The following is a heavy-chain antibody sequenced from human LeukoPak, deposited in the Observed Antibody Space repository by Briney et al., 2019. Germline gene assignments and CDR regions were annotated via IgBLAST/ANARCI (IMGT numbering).Heavy chain of an antibody. Sequence: ASVKVSCKVSGYTLTELSMHWVRQAPGKGLEWRGGFDPEDGETIYAQKFQGRVTMTEDTSTDTAYMELSSLRSEDTAVYYCATSRSRFLEWANAFDIWGQGTMVTVSS. CDR1: GYTLTELS. D-gene: IGHD3-3*01. J-gene: IGHJ3*02. V-gene: IGHV1-24*01. CDR3: ATSRSRFLEWANAFDI. CDR2: FDPEDGET.